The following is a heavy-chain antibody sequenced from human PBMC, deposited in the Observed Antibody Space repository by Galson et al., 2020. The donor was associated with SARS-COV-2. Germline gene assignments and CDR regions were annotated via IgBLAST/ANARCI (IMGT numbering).Heavy chain of an antibody. D-gene: IGHD3-10*01. CDR3: AFSGSGSYYTSFDF. J-gene: IGHJ4*02. Sequence: ASETLSLTCTVSGDSISSGGYNWNWIRQRPGKGLEWIGYMYNGGNTYYNPSLKSRVLMSVDTSKNQFSINLSSVTAADTAVYYCAFSGSGSYYTSFDFWGQGTLVTVSS. CDR2: MYNGGNT. CDR1: GDSISSGGYN. V-gene: IGHV4-31*03.